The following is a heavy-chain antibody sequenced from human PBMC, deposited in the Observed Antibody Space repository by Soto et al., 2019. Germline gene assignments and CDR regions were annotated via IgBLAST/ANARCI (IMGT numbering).Heavy chain of an antibody. J-gene: IGHJ3*01. Sequence: ESGGGLVQPGGSLRLSCAASGFTCSSSEMYWVRQAPGKGLEWISYIHPGGQTIFYAESVKGRFTISRDNAKHSVYLQMNSLRAEDTAVYYCARRGSRWGRGTKVTVSS. CDR1: GFTCSSSE. V-gene: IGHV3-48*03. CDR3: ARRGSR. CDR2: IHPGGQTI. D-gene: IGHD2-15*01.